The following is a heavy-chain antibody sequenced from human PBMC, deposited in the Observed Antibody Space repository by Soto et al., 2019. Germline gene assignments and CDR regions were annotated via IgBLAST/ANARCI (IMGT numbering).Heavy chain of an antibody. V-gene: IGHV5-10-1*01. Sequence: PGESLKISCKGSGYGFTSYWISWVRQMPGKGLEWMGRIDPSDSYTNYSPSFQGHVTISADKSISTAYLQWSSLKASDTAMYYCARPGIRYSYGPGSVDYYGMDVWGQGTTVTVSS. D-gene: IGHD5-18*01. J-gene: IGHJ6*02. CDR1: GYGFTSYW. CDR2: IDPSDSYT. CDR3: ARPGIRYSYGPGSVDYYGMDV.